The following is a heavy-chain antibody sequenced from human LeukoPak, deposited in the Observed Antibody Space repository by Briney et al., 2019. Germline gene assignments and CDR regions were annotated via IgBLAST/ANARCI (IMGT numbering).Heavy chain of an antibody. CDR1: GFTFSSYS. Sequence: PGGSLRLSCAASGFTFSSYSMNWVPQAPGKGLEWVSSISSSSSYIYYADSVKGRFTISKDNAKNSLYLQMNSLRAEDTAVYYCAREDIVVNGYFDYWGQGTLVTVSS. CDR2: ISSSSSYI. V-gene: IGHV3-21*01. CDR3: AREDIVVNGYFDY. D-gene: IGHD2-21*01. J-gene: IGHJ4*02.